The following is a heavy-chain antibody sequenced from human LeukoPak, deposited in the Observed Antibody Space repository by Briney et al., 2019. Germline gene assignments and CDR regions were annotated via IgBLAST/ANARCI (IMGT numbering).Heavy chain of an antibody. J-gene: IGHJ4*02. CDR3: ARDTALIITPGGPDF. D-gene: IGHD2-8*02. CDR1: GYTFGSYD. CDR2: ISAYNGDT. V-gene: IGHV1-18*01. Sequence: ASVKVSCKASGYTFGSYDISWVRQASGQGLEWVGWISAYNGDTRYAQHLQGRVTLTTDTSTGTAYMELRSLTSDDTALYYCARDTALIITPGGPDFWGRGTLITVSS.